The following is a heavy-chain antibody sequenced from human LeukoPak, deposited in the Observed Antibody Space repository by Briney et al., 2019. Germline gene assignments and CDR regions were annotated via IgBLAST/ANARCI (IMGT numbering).Heavy chain of an antibody. CDR3: ARDSKSGKSWFFDS. CDR2: IHHSGKA. J-gene: IGHJ4*02. Sequence: KPSGTLSLTCAVSGGSIDGSEWWNWVRQTPEKGLEWIAEIHHSGKANYNPSLKSRVAISVDKPKNQLSLNSYSMTAADTAVYYCARDSKSGKSWFFDSWGQGTLVTVSS. V-gene: IGHV4-4*02. D-gene: IGHD5-12*01. CDR1: GGSIDGSEW.